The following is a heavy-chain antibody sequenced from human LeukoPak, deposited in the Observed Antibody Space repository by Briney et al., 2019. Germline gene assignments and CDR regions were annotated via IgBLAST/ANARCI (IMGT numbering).Heavy chain of an antibody. J-gene: IGHJ4*02. D-gene: IGHD3-22*01. CDR2: ISSSSSYI. V-gene: IGHV3-21*01. CDR1: GFTFSSYS. Sequence: GGSLRLSCAASGFTFSSYSMNWVRQAPGKGLEWVSSISSSSSYIYYADSVKGRFTISRDNAKNSLYLQMNSLRAEDTAVYYCARESITMTSFGYWGQGTLVTVSS. CDR3: ARESITMTSFGY.